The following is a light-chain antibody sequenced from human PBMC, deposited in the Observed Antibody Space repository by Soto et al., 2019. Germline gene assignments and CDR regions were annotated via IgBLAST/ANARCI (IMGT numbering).Light chain of an antibody. CDR3: QLSQQRSSWPPIA. V-gene: IGKV3-11*01. J-gene: IGKJ5*01. CDR2: DAS. Sequence: DIVLTQSPATLSLSPGNRVTLSCRANERLSHSLAWYQQKPGQAPRILIYDASFRATGIPERFSGSGSGTDFTLSISSLELEDFAVYYCQLSQQRSSWPPIAFGQGTRLEIK. CDR1: ERLSHS.